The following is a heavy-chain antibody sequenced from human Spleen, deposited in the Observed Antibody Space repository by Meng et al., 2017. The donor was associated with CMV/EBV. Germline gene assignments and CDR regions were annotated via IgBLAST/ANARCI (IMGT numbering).Heavy chain of an antibody. CDR2: IKQDGSEK. CDR3: ARQSSSWYPAFDI. V-gene: IGHV3-7*01. CDR1: GFTFSSYW. J-gene: IGHJ3*02. D-gene: IGHD6-13*01. Sequence: ETLSLTCAASGFTFSSYWMSWVRQAPGKGLEWVANIKQDGSEKYYVDSVKGRFTISRDNAKNSLYLQMNSLRAEDTAVYYCARQSSSWYPAFDIWGQGTMVTVSS.